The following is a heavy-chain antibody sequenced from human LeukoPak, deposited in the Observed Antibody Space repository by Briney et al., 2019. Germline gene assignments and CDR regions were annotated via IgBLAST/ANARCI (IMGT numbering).Heavy chain of an antibody. J-gene: IGHJ4*02. CDR1: GFTFSSYA. CDR3: SKVPAMYARYSGTFDY. D-gene: IGHD2-8*01. Sequence: GGSLRLSCAASGFTFSSYAMSWVRQAPGKGLEWVSAISGSGGSTYYADSVKGRLTISRHKSKNTLYLQMNSLRAADTAVYYCSKVPAMYARYSGTFDYWGQGTLVTVSS. CDR2: ISGSGGST. V-gene: IGHV3-23*01.